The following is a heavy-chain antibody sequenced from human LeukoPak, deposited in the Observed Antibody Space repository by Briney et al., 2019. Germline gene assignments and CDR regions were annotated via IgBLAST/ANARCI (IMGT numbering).Heavy chain of an antibody. V-gene: IGHV3-30*02. D-gene: IGHD6-19*01. CDR3: AKDRLVPGSVLDY. CDR2: IRYDGSDK. Sequence: GGSLRLSCAASGVSLSDCGMHWVRQAPGKGLEWVAFIRYDGSDKYYADSVRGRFTISRDNSKNTLYLQMNSLRVEDTAVYYCAKDRLVPGSVLDYWGQGTLVTVSS. J-gene: IGHJ4*02. CDR1: GVSLSDCG.